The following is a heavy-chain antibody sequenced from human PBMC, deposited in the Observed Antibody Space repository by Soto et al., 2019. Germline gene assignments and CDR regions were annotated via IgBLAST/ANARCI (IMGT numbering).Heavy chain of an antibody. V-gene: IGHV3-30*18. CDR2: ISYDGSIR. J-gene: IGHJ6*02. Sequence: HPGGSLRLSCAASAFTFSSYGMHWVRQAPGKGLEWVAVISYDGSIRYYADSVKGRFTISRNNSKNTLYLQMNSLRAEDTALYYCAKDKSLYHYGMYGWGQGTTGTVSS. CDR3: AKDKSLYHYGMYG. CDR1: AFTFSSYG.